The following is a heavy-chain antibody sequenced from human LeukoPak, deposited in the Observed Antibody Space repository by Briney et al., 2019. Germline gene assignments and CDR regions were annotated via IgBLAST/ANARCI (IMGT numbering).Heavy chain of an antibody. CDR2: IIPIFGTA. J-gene: IGHJ5*02. D-gene: IGHD3-22*01. CDR3: AREINGYYNNWFDP. Sequence: SVKVSCKASGGTFSSYAISWVRQAPGQGLEWMGGIIPIFGTANYAQKFQGRVTITADNSTSTAYMELSSLRSEDTAVYYCAREINGYYNNWFDPWGQGTLVTVSS. CDR1: GGTFSSYA. V-gene: IGHV1-69*06.